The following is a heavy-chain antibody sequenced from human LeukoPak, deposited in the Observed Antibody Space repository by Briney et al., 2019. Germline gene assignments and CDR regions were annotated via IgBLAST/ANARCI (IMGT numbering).Heavy chain of an antibody. J-gene: IGHJ3*02. CDR2: IRYDGSNK. V-gene: IGHV3-30*02. CDR1: GFHFSSYC. Sequence: GSPRPLCAAFGFHFSSYCKHWVRPAPGKGVGGGAFIRYDGSNKYYADSVKGRFTISRDNSKNTLYLQMNSLRAEDTAVYYCAKDRGSGSFDAFDIWGQGTMVTVSS. CDR3: AKDRGSGSFDAFDI. D-gene: IGHD3-10*01.